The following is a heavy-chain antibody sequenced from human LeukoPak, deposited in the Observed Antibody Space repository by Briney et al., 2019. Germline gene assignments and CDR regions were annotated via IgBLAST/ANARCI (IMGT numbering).Heavy chain of an antibody. V-gene: IGHV3-64D*06. CDR2: ISSNGGST. CDR3: VNLVQWLVADYYYGMDV. CDR1: GFTLSTYA. D-gene: IGHD6-19*01. Sequence: GGSLTLSCSASGFTLSTYAMHWVRQAPGKGLKYVSGISSNGGSTYYADSVKGRFTISRDNSENTMYLQMSSLRPEDTAVYYGVNLVQWLVADYYYGMDVWGQGTTVTVSS. J-gene: IGHJ6*02.